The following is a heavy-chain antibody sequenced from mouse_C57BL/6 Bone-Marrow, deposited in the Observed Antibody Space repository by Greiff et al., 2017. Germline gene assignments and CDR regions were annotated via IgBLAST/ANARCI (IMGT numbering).Heavy chain of an antibody. D-gene: IGHD1-1*01. J-gene: IGHJ1*03. Sequence: QVQLKQSGAELMKPGASVKLSCKATGYTFTGYWIEWVKQRPGHGLEWIGEILPGSGSTNYNDKFKGKATFTADTSANTAYMQLNSLTTEDSAIYYCARDYYGSSDWYFDVWGTGTTVTVSS. V-gene: IGHV1-9*01. CDR2: ILPGSGST. CDR1: GYTFTGYW. CDR3: ARDYYGSSDWYFDV.